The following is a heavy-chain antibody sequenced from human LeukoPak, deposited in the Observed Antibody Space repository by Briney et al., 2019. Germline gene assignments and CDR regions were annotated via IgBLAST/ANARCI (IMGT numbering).Heavy chain of an antibody. CDR2: ISYDGSNN. Sequence: PGGSLRLSCAASGFTFNNYAMHWVRQAPGKGLDWVAVISYDGSNNYYAESVKGRFTISRDNAKNSLYLQMNSLRAEDTAVYYCARAPRLGYGSGSSTDWGQGTLVTVSS. V-gene: IGHV3-30-3*01. CDR1: GFTFNNYA. CDR3: ARAPRLGYGSGSSTD. J-gene: IGHJ4*02. D-gene: IGHD3-10*01.